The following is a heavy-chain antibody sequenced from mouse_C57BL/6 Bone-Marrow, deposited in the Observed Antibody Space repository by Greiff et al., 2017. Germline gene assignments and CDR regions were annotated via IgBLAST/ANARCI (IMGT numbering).Heavy chain of an antibody. Sequence: QVQLQQPGAELVRPGSSVKLSCKASGYTFTSYWMDWVKQRPGQGLEWIGNIYPTDSETHYTQKFKDKATLTVDKSSSTAYIQLSSLTSEESAVYYCARDIYYYGIGYFDVWGTGTTVTVSS. V-gene: IGHV1-61*01. CDR1: GYTFTSYW. CDR3: ARDIYYYGIGYFDV. D-gene: IGHD1-1*01. J-gene: IGHJ1*03. CDR2: IYPTDSET.